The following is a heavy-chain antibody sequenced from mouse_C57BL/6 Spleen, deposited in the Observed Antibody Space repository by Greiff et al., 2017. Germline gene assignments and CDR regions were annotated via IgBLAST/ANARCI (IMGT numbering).Heavy chain of an antibody. Sequence: EVKLVESGAELVRPGASVKLSCTASGFNIKDDYMHWVKQRPEQGLEWLGWIDTENGDTENASKFQGKATITADTSSNTAYLQLSSLTSEDTAVYYCTTGQRGYWGQGTTLTVSS. CDR1: GFNIKDDY. V-gene: IGHV14-4*01. D-gene: IGHD3-3*01. J-gene: IGHJ2*01. CDR3: TTGQRGY. CDR2: IDTENGDT.